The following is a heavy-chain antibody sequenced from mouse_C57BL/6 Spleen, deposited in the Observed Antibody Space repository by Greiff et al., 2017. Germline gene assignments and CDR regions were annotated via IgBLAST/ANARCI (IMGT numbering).Heavy chain of an antibody. CDR2: ISSGGSYT. CDR1: GFTFSSYG. V-gene: IGHV5-6*01. CDR3: AIQTAEAWAY. Sequence: EVQLLESGAELVKPGASLKLSCAASGFTFSSYGMSWVRQTPDKRLEWVGTISSGGSYTYYPDSVKGRCTISGDKAKNTLYLQMSSLKSEDSAVYYCAIQTAEAWAYWGQGTLVTVSA. D-gene: IGHD3-2*02. J-gene: IGHJ3*01.